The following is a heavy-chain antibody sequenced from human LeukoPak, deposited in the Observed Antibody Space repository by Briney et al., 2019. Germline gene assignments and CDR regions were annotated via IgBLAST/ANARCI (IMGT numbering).Heavy chain of an antibody. V-gene: IGHV3-74*01. J-gene: IGHJ4*02. Sequence: PGGSLRLSCAASGNYWMHWVRQAPGKGLVWVSHINSDGSWTSYADSVKGRFTISKDNAKNTVYLQMNSLRAEDTAVYYCAKDQWDQTTPIFDYWGQGTLVTVSS. CDR1: GNYW. CDR3: AKDQWDQTTPIFDY. D-gene: IGHD1-26*01. CDR2: INSDGSWT.